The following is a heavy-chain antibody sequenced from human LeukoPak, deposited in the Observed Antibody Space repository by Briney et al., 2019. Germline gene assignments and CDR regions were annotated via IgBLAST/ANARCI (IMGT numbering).Heavy chain of an antibody. J-gene: IGHJ4*02. CDR3: TRDPRALDY. CDR1: GFTFSSYS. Sequence: GGSLRLSCAASGFTFSSYSMNWVRQAPGKGLEWVSYISYTGTIYYADSVKGRFTISRDKAKNSLYLHMNSLRAEDTAVYYCTRDPRALDYWGQGTLVTVSS. V-gene: IGHV3-48*01. CDR2: ISYTGTI.